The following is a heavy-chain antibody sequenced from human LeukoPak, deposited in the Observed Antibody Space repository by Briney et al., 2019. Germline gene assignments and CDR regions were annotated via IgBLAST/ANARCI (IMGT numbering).Heavy chain of an antibody. CDR3: ARDGMYYYDSSGYYYFDY. D-gene: IGHD3-22*01. Sequence: SETLSLTCAVYGGSFSGYYWSWIRQPPGKGLEWIGEINHSGSTNYNPSLKSRVTMSVDTSKNQFSLKLSSVTAADTAVYYCARDGMYYYDSSGYYYFDYWGQGTLVTVSS. CDR1: GGSFSGYY. V-gene: IGHV4-34*01. CDR2: INHSGST. J-gene: IGHJ4*02.